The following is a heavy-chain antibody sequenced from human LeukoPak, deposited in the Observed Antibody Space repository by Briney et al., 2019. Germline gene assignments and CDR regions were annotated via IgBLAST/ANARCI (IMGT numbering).Heavy chain of an antibody. J-gene: IGHJ4*02. V-gene: IGHV1-46*01. CDR2: INPSGGST. D-gene: IGHD6-19*01. CDR1: GYTFTSYY. CDR3: ARAPPTPYSTGWYYFDY. Sequence: ASVKVSCKASGYTFTSYYMHWVRQAPGRGFEWMGIINPSGGSTSYAQKFQGRVTMTRDTSTSTVYMELSSLRSEDTAVYYCARAPPTPYSTGWYYFDYWGQGTLVTVSS.